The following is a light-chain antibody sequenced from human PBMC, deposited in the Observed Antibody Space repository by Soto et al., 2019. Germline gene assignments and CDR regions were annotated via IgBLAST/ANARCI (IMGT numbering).Light chain of an antibody. J-gene: IGKJ1*01. CDR1: QSVSSSN. V-gene: IGKV3-20*01. CDR3: QQYGSSPHT. CDR2: GAV. Sequence: ETVMTQSPATLSVSPGERATLSCRGSQSVSSSNLAWYQQKVGQAPRLLTYGAVSRATGVPDRFSGSGSGTDFTLTISRLEPEDFAVYYCQQYGSSPHTFGQGTKVDIK.